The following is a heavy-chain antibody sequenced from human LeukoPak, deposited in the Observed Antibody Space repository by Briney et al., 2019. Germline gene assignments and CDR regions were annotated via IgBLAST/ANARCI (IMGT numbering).Heavy chain of an antibody. V-gene: IGHV4-59*01. CDR2: IYYSGST. J-gene: IGHJ4*02. CDR1: GGSISSYY. Sequence: SETLSLTCTVSGGSISSYYWSWIRQPPGKGLEWIGYIYYSGSTNYNPSLKSRVTISVDTSKNRFSLKLSSVTAADTAVYYCASGYCGGDCNFDYWGQGTLVTVSS. CDR3: ASGYCGGDCNFDY. D-gene: IGHD2-21*02.